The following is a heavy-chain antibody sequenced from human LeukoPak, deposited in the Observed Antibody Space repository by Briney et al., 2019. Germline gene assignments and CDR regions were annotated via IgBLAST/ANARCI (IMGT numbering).Heavy chain of an antibody. CDR2: IGAYNGNT. V-gene: IGHV1-18*01. J-gene: IGHJ6*02. CDR3: AREGDGYSGYDSVWSYYYYGMDV. CDR1: GYTFTSYG. D-gene: IGHD5-12*01. Sequence: ASVKVSCKASGYTFTSYGISWVRQAPGQGLEWMGWIGAYNGNTNCAQKLQGRVTMTTDTSTSTAYMELRSLRSDDTAVYYCAREGDGYSGYDSVWSYYYYGMDVWGQGTTVTVSS.